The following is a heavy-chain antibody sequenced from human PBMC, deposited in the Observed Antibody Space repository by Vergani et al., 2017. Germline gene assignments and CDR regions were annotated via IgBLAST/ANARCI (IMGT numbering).Heavy chain of an antibody. D-gene: IGHD6-13*01. CDR1: GITFWKFG. CDR2: ISWNSGAV. J-gene: IGHJ4*02. CDR3: ARVIAAADRDY. Sequence: EVDLVESGGGLAQPGGSLRLSCEASGITFWKFGMHWVRQGPGKGLEWVSGISWNSGAVDYADSVRGRFTISRDNAKNSLFLEMNSLRAEDTAVYYCARVIAAADRDYWGQGTLVTVSS. V-gene: IGHV3-9*01.